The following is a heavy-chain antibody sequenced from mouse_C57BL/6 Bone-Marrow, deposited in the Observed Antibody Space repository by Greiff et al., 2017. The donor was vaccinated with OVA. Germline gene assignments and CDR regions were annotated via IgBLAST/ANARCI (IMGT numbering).Heavy chain of an antibody. CDR3: ARKGDGSGYEAY. V-gene: IGHV1-76*01. Sequence: VQLQQSGAELVRPGASVKLSCKASGYTFTDYYINWVKQRPGQGLEWIARIYPGSGNTYYNEKFKGKATLTADKSSSTAYMELRSLTSEDSAVYFCARKGDGSGYEAYWGQGTLVTVSA. J-gene: IGHJ3*01. CDR2: IYPGSGNT. D-gene: IGHD3-2*02. CDR1: GYTFTDYY.